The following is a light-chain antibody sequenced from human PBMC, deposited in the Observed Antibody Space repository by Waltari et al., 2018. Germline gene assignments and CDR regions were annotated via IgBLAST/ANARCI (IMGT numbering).Light chain of an antibody. Sequence: IQMTQSPSALSASVGDRVTISCRASQSVYNNLAWYQQKPGKAPKLLLYAVSTLQSGIPSRFSGSGSGTQFTLIINNLQPEDSGTYICQHYYDYPLTFGGGTNVEI. J-gene: IGKJ4*01. V-gene: IGKV1-6*02. CDR1: QSVYNN. CDR2: AVS. CDR3: QHYYDYPLT.